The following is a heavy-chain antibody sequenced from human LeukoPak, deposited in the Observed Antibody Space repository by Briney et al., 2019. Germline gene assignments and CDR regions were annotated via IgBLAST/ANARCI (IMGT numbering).Heavy chain of an antibody. D-gene: IGHD4-17*01. J-gene: IGHJ4*02. V-gene: IGHV1-46*01. CDR1: GYTFTSYY. Sequence: ASVKVSCKASGYTFTSYYMHWVRQAPGQGLEWMGIINPSGGSTSYAQKFQGRVTMTRDMSTSTVYMELSSLRSEDTAVYYCARDNLRYGPVYYWGQGTLVTVSS. CDR3: ARDNLRYGPVYY. CDR2: INPSGGST.